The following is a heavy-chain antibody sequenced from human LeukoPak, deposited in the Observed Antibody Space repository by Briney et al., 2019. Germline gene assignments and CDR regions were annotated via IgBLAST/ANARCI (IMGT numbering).Heavy chain of an antibody. V-gene: IGHV4-31*03. CDR3: ARGEYYYDSSAGLGY. J-gene: IGHJ4*02. CDR1: GGSISSGGYY. CDR2: IYYSGST. Sequence: SETLSLTCTVSGGSISSGGYYWSWIRQHPGKGLEWVGYIYYSGSTYYNPSLKSRVTISVDTSKNQFSLKLSSVTAADTAVYYCARGEYYYDSSAGLGYWGQGTLVTVSS. D-gene: IGHD3-22*01.